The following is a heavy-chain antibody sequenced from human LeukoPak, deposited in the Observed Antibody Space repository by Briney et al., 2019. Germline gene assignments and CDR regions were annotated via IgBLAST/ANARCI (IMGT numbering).Heavy chain of an antibody. Sequence: SQTLSLTCTVSGGSISSGSYYWSWIRQPAGKGLEWIGRIYTSGSTNYNPSLKSRVTISVDTSKNQFSLKLSSVTAADTAVYYCARHVLRYFDWLFGPVDAFDIWGQGTMVTVSS. CDR2: IYTSGST. J-gene: IGHJ3*02. CDR1: GGSISSGSYY. CDR3: ARHVLRYFDWLFGPVDAFDI. V-gene: IGHV4-61*02. D-gene: IGHD3-9*01.